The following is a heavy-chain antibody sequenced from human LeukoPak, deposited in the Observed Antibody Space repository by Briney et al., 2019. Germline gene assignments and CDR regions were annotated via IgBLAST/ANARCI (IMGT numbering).Heavy chain of an antibody. Sequence: SETLSLTCTVSGGSTSSYYWSWIRQPAGKGLEWIGRIHTSGSTNYNPSLKSRVTMSVDTSKNQFSLKLTSVAAADTAVYYCARAGDYGDYVGWFDPWGQGTLVTVSS. CDR3: ARAGDYGDYVGWFDP. CDR1: GGSTSSYY. CDR2: IHTSGST. V-gene: IGHV4-4*07. D-gene: IGHD4-17*01. J-gene: IGHJ5*02.